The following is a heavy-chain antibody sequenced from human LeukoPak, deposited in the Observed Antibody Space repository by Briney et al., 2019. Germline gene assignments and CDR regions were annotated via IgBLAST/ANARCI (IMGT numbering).Heavy chain of an antibody. V-gene: IGHV5-51*01. CDR3: TRQRGRKGASDI. CDR2: IYPGDSDT. Sequence: GEFLKISCKGSGYSFTVFWIGWVRQMPGKGLEWLGIIYPGDSDTRYSPSFQGQVTISVDKSISTAYLQWTSLKASDTAMYYCTRQRGRKGASDIWGQGTMVAVSS. J-gene: IGHJ3*02. CDR1: GYSFTVFW.